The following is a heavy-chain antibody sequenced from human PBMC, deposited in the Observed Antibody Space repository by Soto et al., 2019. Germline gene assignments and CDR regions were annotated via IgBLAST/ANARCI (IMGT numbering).Heavy chain of an antibody. J-gene: IGHJ3*01. CDR1: GFTFSNYA. V-gene: IGHV3-30*18. CDR2: VSYDGDNE. Sequence: PGESLKISCAASGFTFSNYAMHWVRQAPGKGLEWVAIVSYDGDNEYYADSVRGRFFISRDNSRNTLYLQTSSLRHEDTAVYYCAKDQKALDAFDLWGQGTMVTVSS. CDR3: AKDQKALDAFDL.